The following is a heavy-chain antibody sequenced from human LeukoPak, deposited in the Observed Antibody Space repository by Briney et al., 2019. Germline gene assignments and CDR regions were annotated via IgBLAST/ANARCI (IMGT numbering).Heavy chain of an antibody. J-gene: IGHJ4*02. CDR1: GGSIRSGSFY. D-gene: IGHD6-13*01. CDR3: ARGPDSSSWSSRARNDY. CDR2: IYTSGST. Sequence: PPETLSLTCTVSGGSIRSGSFYWSWIRQPAGKGLEWIGHIYTSGSTNYNPSLKSRVTISVDTSKNQFSLKLSSVTAADTAVYYCARGPDSSSWSSRARNDYWGQGTLVTVSS. V-gene: IGHV4-61*09.